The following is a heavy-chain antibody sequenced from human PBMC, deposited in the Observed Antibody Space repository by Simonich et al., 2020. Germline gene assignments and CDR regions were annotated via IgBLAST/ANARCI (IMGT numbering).Heavy chain of an antibody. Sequence: QVQLQQWGAGLLKPSENLSLTCAVYGGSFSGYYCSWIRQPPGEGLNWIGEINHSGSTHHNRPLNRRVTISVDTSKNQFSRRLSSVTAAATAVYYCARCGLVNYDILTGYHNWFDPWGQGTLVTVSS. J-gene: IGHJ5*02. V-gene: IGHV4-34*01. CDR1: GGSFSGYY. CDR2: INHSGST. D-gene: IGHD3-9*01. CDR3: ARCGLVNYDILTGYHNWFDP.